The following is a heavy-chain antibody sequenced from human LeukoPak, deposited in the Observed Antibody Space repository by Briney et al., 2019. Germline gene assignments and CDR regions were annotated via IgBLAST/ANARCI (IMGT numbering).Heavy chain of an antibody. J-gene: IGHJ4*02. Sequence: GGSLRLSCAASGFTFYECWLSWVRQAPGKGLEWVSAISGSGGSTYYADSVKGRFTISRDNSKNTLYLQMNSLRAEDTAVYYCAKDMRFDWTPYYFDYWGQGTLVTVSS. CDR2: ISGSGGST. CDR3: AKDMRFDWTPYYFDY. CDR1: GFTFYECW. D-gene: IGHD3-9*01. V-gene: IGHV3-23*01.